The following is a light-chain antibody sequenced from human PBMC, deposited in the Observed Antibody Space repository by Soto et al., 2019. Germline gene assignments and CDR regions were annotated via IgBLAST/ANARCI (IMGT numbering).Light chain of an antibody. J-gene: IGLJ2*01. CDR1: SGHSSYI. CDR3: ETWDKNTAV. Sequence: QLVLTQSSSASASLGSSVKLTCTLSSGHSSYIIAWHQQQPGKAPRYLMKLERSGSYNKGSGVPDRFSGSSSGADRYLTIANLRFEDEADYYCETWDKNTAVFGGGTKLTVL. CDR2: LERSGSY. V-gene: IGLV4-60*02.